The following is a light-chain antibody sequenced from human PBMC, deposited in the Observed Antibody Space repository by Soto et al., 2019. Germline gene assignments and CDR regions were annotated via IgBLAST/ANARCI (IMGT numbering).Light chain of an antibody. CDR3: AAWDDSLNAVV. J-gene: IGLJ2*01. CDR1: ASNLGGNP. CDR2: TNH. Sequence: QSVLTQPPSVSGTPGQKVSISCSGSASNLGGNPVNWYQHLPGAAPKLLIYTNHHRPSVVPDRFSGSKSGTSASLAISGLRSEDEADFYCAAWDDSLNAVVFGGGTKLTVL. V-gene: IGLV1-44*01.